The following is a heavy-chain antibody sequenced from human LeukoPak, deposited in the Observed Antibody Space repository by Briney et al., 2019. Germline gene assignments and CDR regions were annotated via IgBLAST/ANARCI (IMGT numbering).Heavy chain of an antibody. CDR2: INHSGST. CDR3: AREVIVVVPAAIYVDY. D-gene: IGHD2-2*01. Sequence: SETLSLTCAAYGGSFSGYYWSWIRQPPGKGLEWIGEINHSGSTNYNPSLKSRVTISVDTSKNQFSLKLSSVTAADTAVYYCAREVIVVVPAAIYVDYWGQGTLVTVSS. CDR1: GGSFSGYY. V-gene: IGHV4-34*01. J-gene: IGHJ4*02.